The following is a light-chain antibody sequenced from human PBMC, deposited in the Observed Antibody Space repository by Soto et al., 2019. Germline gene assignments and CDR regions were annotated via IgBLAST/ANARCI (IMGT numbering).Light chain of an antibody. Sequence: EIVMTQSPTILSVSPGDRANVSCRASQSVSSSLAWYQQIPGQAPRLLIYDASTRATGIPARFGGSGSGTEFSLTISSLQSEDFAVYYCQQYNNCPPLTFGGGTKVELK. CDR1: QSVSSS. CDR3: QQYNNCPPLT. CDR2: DAS. V-gene: IGKV3-15*01. J-gene: IGKJ4*01.